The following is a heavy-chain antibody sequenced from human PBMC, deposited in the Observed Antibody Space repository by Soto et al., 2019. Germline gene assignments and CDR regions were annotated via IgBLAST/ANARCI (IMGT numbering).Heavy chain of an antibody. V-gene: IGHV1-69*13. CDR3: ARDRGIAAAGSPHNWFDP. CDR1: GGTFSSYA. D-gene: IGHD6-13*01. CDR2: IIPIFGTA. J-gene: IGHJ5*02. Sequence: RASVKVSCKASGGTFSSYAISWVRQAPGQGLEWMGGIIPIFGTANYAQKFQGRVTITADESTSTAYMELSSLRSEDTAEYFCARDRGIAAAGSPHNWFDPWGQGTLVNVSS.